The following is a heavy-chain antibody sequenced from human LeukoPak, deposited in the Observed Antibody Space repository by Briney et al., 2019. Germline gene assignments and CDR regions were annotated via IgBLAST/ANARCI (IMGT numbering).Heavy chain of an antibody. CDR3: AKGPPDTVQYFQH. V-gene: IGHV3-30*02. CDR2: IRYDGSNK. D-gene: IGHD5-18*01. J-gene: IGHJ1*01. Sequence: LSCXXSGFTFSSXXMHXVXQXXGXRXEWXSFIRYDGSNKYYADSVKGRFTISRDNSKNTLYLQMNSLRAEDTAVYYCAKGPPDTVQYFQHWGQGTLVTVSS. CDR1: GFTFSSXX.